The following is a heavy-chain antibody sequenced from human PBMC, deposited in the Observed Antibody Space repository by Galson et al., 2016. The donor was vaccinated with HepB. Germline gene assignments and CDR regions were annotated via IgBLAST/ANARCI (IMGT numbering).Heavy chain of an antibody. CDR2: ITGSGDEI. D-gene: IGHD4-17*01. Sequence: SLRLSCAASGFTFNRYALSWVRQAPGKGLEWIGVITGSGDEIYYADSVKGRFTISRDNSESTLYLQMSSLRAEDTAIYYCAGHRNPYSPSSVTTAFDFWGQGSLVTVSS. J-gene: IGHJ4*02. CDR3: AGHRNPYSPSSVTTAFDF. V-gene: IGHV3-23*01. CDR1: GFTFNRYA.